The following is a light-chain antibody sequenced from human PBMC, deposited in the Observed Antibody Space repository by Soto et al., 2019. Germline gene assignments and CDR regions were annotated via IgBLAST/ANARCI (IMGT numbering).Light chain of an antibody. V-gene: IGLV3-21*04. J-gene: IGLJ2*01. Sequence: YELTQPPSVSVAPGKTARITCGGNNIGSKSVHWYQQKAGQAPVLVIYYDSDRPSGIPERFSGSNSGNTGTLTISRVEAGDEAEYYCQVWDSSSDHVVFGGGTKLTVL. CDR1: NIGSKS. CDR2: YDS. CDR3: QVWDSSSDHVV.